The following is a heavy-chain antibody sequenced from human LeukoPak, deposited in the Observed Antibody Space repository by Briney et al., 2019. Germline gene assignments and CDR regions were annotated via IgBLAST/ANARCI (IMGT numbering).Heavy chain of an antibody. J-gene: IGHJ4*02. CDR2: ISSDGSDK. Sequence: GGSLRLSCAASGFTFSSYAMHWVRQAPGKGLEGVAVISSDGSDKYYADSVKGRFTISRDNSRNTLHLQMNSLRAEDTAVYSCAKASLRYFDWFSDSWGQGTLVTVSS. V-gene: IGHV3-30*18. CDR1: GFTFSSYA. CDR3: AKASLRYFDWFSDS. D-gene: IGHD3-9*01.